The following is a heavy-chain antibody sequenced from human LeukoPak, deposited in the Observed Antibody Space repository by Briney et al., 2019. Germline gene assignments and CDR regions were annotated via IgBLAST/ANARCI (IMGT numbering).Heavy chain of an antibody. CDR3: ARVFSASDYVWGSYRYEAFDI. Sequence: GRSLRLSCAASGFTFSSYAMHWVRQAPGKGLEWVAVISYDGSNKYYADSVKGRFTISRDNSKNTLYLQMNSLRAEDTAVYYCARVFSASDYVWGSYRYEAFDIWGQGTMVTVSS. V-gene: IGHV3-30*04. CDR1: GFTFSSYA. J-gene: IGHJ3*02. CDR2: ISYDGSNK. D-gene: IGHD3-16*02.